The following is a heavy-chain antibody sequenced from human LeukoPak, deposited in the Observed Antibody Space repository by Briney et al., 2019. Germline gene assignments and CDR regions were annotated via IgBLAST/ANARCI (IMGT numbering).Heavy chain of an antibody. CDR3: ARSRSPYYYDSSGQYDLDY. V-gene: IGHV1-69*02. CDR1: GGTFSSYT. J-gene: IGHJ4*02. Sequence: GSSVKVSCKASGGTFSSYTISWVRQAPGQGLEWMGKIIPTLGIANYAQKFQGRVTITADKSTSTAYMELSSLRSEDTAVYYCARSRSPYYYDSSGQYDLDYWGQGTLVTVSS. CDR2: IIPTLGIA. D-gene: IGHD3-22*01.